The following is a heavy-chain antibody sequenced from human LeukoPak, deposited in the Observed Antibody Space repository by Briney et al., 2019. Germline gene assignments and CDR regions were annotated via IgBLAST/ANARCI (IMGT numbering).Heavy chain of an antibody. CDR1: GGSISSYY. CDR2: IYYSGST. V-gene: IGHV4-59*12. CDR3: ARDIPLTLYSGSYVDY. Sequence: SETLSLTCTVAGGSISSYYWSWIRQPPGKGLEWIGYIYYSGSTNYNPSFKSRVTISVDTSKNQFSLEMSSVTAADTAVYYCARDIPLTLYSGSYVDYWGQGTLVTVSS. D-gene: IGHD1-26*01. J-gene: IGHJ4*02.